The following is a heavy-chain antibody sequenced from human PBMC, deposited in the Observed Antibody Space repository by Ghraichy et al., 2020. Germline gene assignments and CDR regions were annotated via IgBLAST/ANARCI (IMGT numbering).Heavy chain of an antibody. D-gene: IGHD7-27*01. CDR1: GFTFSSYW. V-gene: IGHV3-74*01. J-gene: IGHJ4*02. Sequence: AGSLRLSCAASGFTFSSYWMHWVRQAPGKGLVWISHINRDGSSTNYAGSVEGRFTISRDNAKNTLYLQMNSLRAEDTAVYYCARGGTSGLYWGQYWGQGTLVTVSS. CDR3: ARGGTSGLYWGQY. CDR2: INRDGSST.